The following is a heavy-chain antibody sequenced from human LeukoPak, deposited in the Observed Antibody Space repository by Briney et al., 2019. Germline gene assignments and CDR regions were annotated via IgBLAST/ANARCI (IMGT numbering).Heavy chain of an antibody. J-gene: IGHJ4*02. D-gene: IGHD1-7*01. CDR3: AKEEEITGTTLDY. V-gene: IGHV3-53*05. CDR2: IYSGGST. CDR1: GFTVSSNY. Sequence: PGGSLRLSCAASGFTVSSNYMSWVRQAPGKGLEWVSVIYSGGSTYYADSVKGRFTISRDNSKNTLYLQMNSLRAEDTAVYYCAKEEEITGTTLDYWGQGTLVTVSS.